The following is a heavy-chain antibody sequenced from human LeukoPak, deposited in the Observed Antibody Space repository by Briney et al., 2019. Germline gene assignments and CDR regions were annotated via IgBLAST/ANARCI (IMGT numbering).Heavy chain of an antibody. CDR3: ARAGFALAPHRGTPFDY. Sequence: SETLSLTCTVSGGSISSYYWSWIRQPAGKGLESIGHISTSGSTNYNPSLKSRVTISVNTSKNQFSLKLTSVTAADTAVYYCARAGFALAPHRGTPFDYWGQGTLVTVSS. CDR2: ISTSGST. D-gene: IGHD6-6*01. J-gene: IGHJ4*02. CDR1: GGSISSYY. V-gene: IGHV4-4*07.